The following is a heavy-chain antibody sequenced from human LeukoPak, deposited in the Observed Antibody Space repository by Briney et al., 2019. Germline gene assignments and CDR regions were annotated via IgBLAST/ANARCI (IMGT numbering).Heavy chain of an antibody. V-gene: IGHV4-39*02. Sequence: SETLSLTCTVSGGSISSSSYYWGWIRQPPGKGLEWIGSIYYSGSTYHNPSLKSRVTISVDTSKNQFSLKLSSVTAADTAVYYCARDYYDSSGYHEHWGQGTLVTVSS. D-gene: IGHD3-22*01. CDR1: GGSISSSSYY. J-gene: IGHJ4*02. CDR3: ARDYYDSSGYHEH. CDR2: IYYSGST.